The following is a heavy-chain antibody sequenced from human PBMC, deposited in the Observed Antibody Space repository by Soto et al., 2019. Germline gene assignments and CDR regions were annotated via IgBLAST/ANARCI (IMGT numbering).Heavy chain of an antibody. CDR3: ARRAPGIAVAEYYYYYGMDV. D-gene: IGHD6-19*01. Sequence: QVQLVQSGAEVKKPGSSVKVSCKASGGTFSSYAINWVRQAPGQGLEWMGGIIPIFGTANYAQKFQGRVTITADESTSTAYMELSSLRSEDTAVYYCARRAPGIAVAEYYYYYGMDVWGQGTTVTVSS. CDR2: IIPIFGTA. J-gene: IGHJ6*02. CDR1: GGTFSSYA. V-gene: IGHV1-69*01.